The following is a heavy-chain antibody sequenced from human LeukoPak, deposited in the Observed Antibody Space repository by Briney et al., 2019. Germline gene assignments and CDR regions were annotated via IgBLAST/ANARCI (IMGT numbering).Heavy chain of an antibody. CDR1: GYTFTNYH. Sequence: SVKVSCKASGYTFTNYHIAWVRQAPGQGLEWMGGIIPIFGTANYAQKFQGRVTITADESTSTAYMELSSLRSEDTAVYYCARDRSGEGNWFDPWGQGTLVTVSS. V-gene: IGHV1-69*13. J-gene: IGHJ5*02. CDR2: IIPIFGTA. CDR3: ARDRSGEGNWFDP. D-gene: IGHD6-25*01.